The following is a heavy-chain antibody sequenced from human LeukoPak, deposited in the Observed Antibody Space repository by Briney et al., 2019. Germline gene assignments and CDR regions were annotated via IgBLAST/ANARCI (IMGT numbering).Heavy chain of an antibody. Sequence: GGSLRLSCAASGFTFSSYWMSWVRQAPGKGLEWVGRIKSKTDGGTTDYAAPVKGRFTISRDDSKNTLYLQMNSLKTEDTAVYYCTTHDYSNFAHDYWGQGTLVTVSS. CDR2: IKSKTDGGTT. V-gene: IGHV3-15*01. CDR1: GFTFSSYW. D-gene: IGHD4-11*01. J-gene: IGHJ4*02. CDR3: TTHDYSNFAHDY.